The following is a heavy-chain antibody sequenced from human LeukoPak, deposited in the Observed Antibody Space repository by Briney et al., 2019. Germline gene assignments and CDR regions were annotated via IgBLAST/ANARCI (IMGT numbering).Heavy chain of an antibody. D-gene: IGHD3-3*01. CDR3: VRDRLWSGLDY. V-gene: IGHV4-59*01. Sequence: SETLSLTCTVSGGSISSYYWSWIRQPPGKGLEWIGYIYYSGSTNYNPSLKSRVTISVDTSKNQFSLKLSSVTAADTAVYYCVRDRLWSGLDYWGQGTLVTVSS. CDR2: IYYSGST. CDR1: GGSISSYY. J-gene: IGHJ4*02.